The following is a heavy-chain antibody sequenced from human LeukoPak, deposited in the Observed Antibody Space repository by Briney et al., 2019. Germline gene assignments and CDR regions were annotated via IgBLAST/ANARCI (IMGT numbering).Heavy chain of an antibody. CDR1: GFTFSTYW. V-gene: IGHV3-74*01. D-gene: IGHD5-12*01. CDR3: ASTLGAYSGYDPPRY. CDR2: ISTDGRST. Sequence: HPGGSLRLSCAASGFTFSTYWMHWVRQAPGKGLVWVSRISTDGRSTTYADSVKGRFTISRDNAKNSLYLQMNSLRAEDTAVYYCASTLGAYSGYDPPRYWGQGTLVTVSS. J-gene: IGHJ4*02.